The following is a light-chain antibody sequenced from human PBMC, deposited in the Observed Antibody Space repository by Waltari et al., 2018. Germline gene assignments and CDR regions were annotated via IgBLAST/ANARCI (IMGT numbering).Light chain of an antibody. CDR3: LQHNSFPDT. CDR1: QTINSY. CDR2: GAT. V-gene: IGKV1-17*01. J-gene: IGKJ2*01. Sequence: DIQMTQSPSSLSVSVGDSVTITCQASQTINSYLNWFQQKPGRVPKLLIYGATSLQTGVPSRFSGRASGTEVTLTISSLQPEDFAAYYCLQHNSFPDTFGQGTKVET.